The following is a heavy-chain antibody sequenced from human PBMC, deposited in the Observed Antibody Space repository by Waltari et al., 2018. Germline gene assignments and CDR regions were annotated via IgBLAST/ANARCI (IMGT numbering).Heavy chain of an antibody. CDR1: GGSFSGYY. CDR3: ARERGYVWGSYRAYYFDY. Sequence: QVQLQQWGAGLLKPSETLSLTCAVYGGSFSGYYWSWIRKPPGKGLEWIGEINHSGSTNYNPSLKSRVTISVDTSKNQFSLKLSSVTAADTAVYYCARERGYVWGSYRAYYFDYWGQGTLVTVSS. V-gene: IGHV4-34*01. J-gene: IGHJ4*02. D-gene: IGHD3-16*02. CDR2: INHSGST.